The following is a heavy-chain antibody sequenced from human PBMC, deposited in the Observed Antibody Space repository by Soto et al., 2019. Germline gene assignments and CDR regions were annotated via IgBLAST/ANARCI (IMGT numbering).Heavy chain of an antibody. Sequence: QVQLVQSGAEVKKPGSSVKVSCKASGGTFSSYAISWVLQAPGQGLEWMGGIIPIFGTANYAQKFQGRVTITADESTSTAYMELSSLRSEDTAVYYCATALTGIAAARRYYGMDVWGQGTTVTVSS. CDR2: IIPIFGTA. D-gene: IGHD6-13*01. CDR1: GGTFSSYA. V-gene: IGHV1-69*12. J-gene: IGHJ6*02. CDR3: ATALTGIAAARRYYGMDV.